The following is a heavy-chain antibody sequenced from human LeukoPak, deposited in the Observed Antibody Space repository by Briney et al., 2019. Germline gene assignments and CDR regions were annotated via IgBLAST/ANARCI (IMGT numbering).Heavy chain of an antibody. D-gene: IGHD4-17*01. Sequence: TSVKVSCKASGFTFTSSAMQWVRQARGQRLEWIGWIVVGSGNTNYAQKFQERVTITRDMSTSTAYMGLSSLRSEDTAVYYCAAHPDYGDYDGIPMPYYYYGMDVWGQGTTVTVSS. CDR3: AAHPDYGDYDGIPMPYYYYGMDV. CDR1: GFTFTSSA. V-gene: IGHV1-58*02. CDR2: IVVGSGNT. J-gene: IGHJ6*02.